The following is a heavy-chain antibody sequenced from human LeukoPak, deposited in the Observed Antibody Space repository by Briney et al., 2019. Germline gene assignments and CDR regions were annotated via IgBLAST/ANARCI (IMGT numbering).Heavy chain of an antibody. CDR2: ISSSSSYI. D-gene: IGHD3-22*01. V-gene: IGHV3-21*01. J-gene: IGHJ3*02. Sequence: GGSLRLSCAASGFTFSSYSMNWVRQAPGKGLEWVSSISSSSSYIYYADSVKGRFTISRDNAKNSLYLQMNSLRAEDTAVYYCAREIYYDSSGSDAFDIWGQGTMVTVSS. CDR1: GFTFSSYS. CDR3: AREIYYDSSGSDAFDI.